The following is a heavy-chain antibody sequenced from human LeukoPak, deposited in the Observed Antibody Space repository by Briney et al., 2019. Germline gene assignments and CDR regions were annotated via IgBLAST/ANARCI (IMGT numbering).Heavy chain of an antibody. J-gene: IGHJ4*02. Sequence: GASVKVSSKASGYTFTSYYTHWVRQARCPGIAWMGIINPSGGSTCYAQKFQGRVTITRDTSTSTVYMELSSLRAEDTAVYYCARGSSCWYWGILEFDYWGQGTQVTVSS. D-gene: IGHD6-19*01. CDR1: GYTFTSYY. CDR2: INPSGGST. V-gene: IGHV1-46*03. CDR3: ARGSSCWYWGILEFDY.